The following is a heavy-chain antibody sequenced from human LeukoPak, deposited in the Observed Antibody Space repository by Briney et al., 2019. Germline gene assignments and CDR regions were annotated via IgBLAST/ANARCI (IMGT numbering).Heavy chain of an antibody. CDR1: GFTFSNYW. V-gene: IGHV3-21*01. CDR2: ISSSSSYI. J-gene: IGHJ5*02. CDR3: ARDFGFDP. Sequence: PGGSLRLSCAASGFTFSNYWMHWVRQAPGKGLEWVSSISSSSSYIYYADSVKGRFTISRDNAKNSLYLQMNSLRAEDTAVYYCARDFGFDPWGQGTLVTVSS.